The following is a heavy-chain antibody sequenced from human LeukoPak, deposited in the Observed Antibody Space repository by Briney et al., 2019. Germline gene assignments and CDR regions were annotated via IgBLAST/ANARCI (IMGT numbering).Heavy chain of an antibody. CDR1: GASISGSGYY. Sequence: PSETLSLTCAVSGASISGSGYYLGWIRQPPGEGLEWIGNIYYTGSTYYNASLQSRVTISIDMSKNQFSLRLNSVTAADTAMYYCVKSGGYGLIDYWGQGTLVTVSS. J-gene: IGHJ4*02. D-gene: IGHD6-19*01. CDR2: IYYTGST. V-gene: IGHV4-39*01. CDR3: VKSGGYGLIDY.